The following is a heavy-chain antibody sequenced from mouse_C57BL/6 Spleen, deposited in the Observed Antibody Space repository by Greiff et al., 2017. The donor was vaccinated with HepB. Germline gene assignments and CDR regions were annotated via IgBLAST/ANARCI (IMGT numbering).Heavy chain of an antibody. D-gene: IGHD2-2*01. CDR3: ARNYGYDGGFAY. CDR1: GFTFSDYG. Sequence: EVKLMESGGGLVKPGGSLKLSCAASGFTFSDYGMHWVRQAPEKGLEWVAYISSGSSTIYYADTVKGRFTISRDNAKNTLFLQMTSLRSEDTAMYYWARNYGYDGGFAYWGQGTLVTVSA. J-gene: IGHJ3*01. V-gene: IGHV5-17*01. CDR2: ISSGSSTI.